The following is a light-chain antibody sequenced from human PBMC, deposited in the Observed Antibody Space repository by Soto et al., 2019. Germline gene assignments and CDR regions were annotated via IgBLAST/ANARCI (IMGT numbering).Light chain of an antibody. J-gene: IGKJ5*01. CDR3: QQHGQWPIT. CDR1: QSVNSN. CDR2: GIS. Sequence: EIVMTQSPATLSVSPGERATLSCRASQSVNSNYLAWYQQKPGQAPRLLIYGISKRATDIPDRFSGSGSGTEFTLTISSLQPEDFATYYCQQHGQWPITFGQGTRLGL. V-gene: IGKV3D-15*01.